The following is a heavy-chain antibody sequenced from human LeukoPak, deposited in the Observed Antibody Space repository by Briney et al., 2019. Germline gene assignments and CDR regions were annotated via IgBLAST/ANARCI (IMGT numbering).Heavy chain of an antibody. D-gene: IGHD6-19*01. CDR3: AREDGAVAGTGFDY. CDR2: INPNSGGT. V-gene: IGHV1-2*02. J-gene: IGHJ4*02. CDR1: GYTFTGYY. Sequence: ASVKVSCKASGYTFTGYYMHWVRQAPGQGLEWMGWINPNSGGTNYAQKFQGRVTMTRDTSISTAYMELSRLRSDDTAVYYCAREDGAVAGTGFDYWGQGTLVTVSP.